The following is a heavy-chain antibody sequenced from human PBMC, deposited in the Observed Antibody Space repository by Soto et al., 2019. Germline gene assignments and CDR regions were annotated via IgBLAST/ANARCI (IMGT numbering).Heavy chain of an antibody. D-gene: IGHD1-1*01. CDR2: IYTSGTT. J-gene: IGHJ4*02. Sequence: QVQLQESGPGLVKPSQTLSLTCSLSGGSISRGHYYXSWIRQHPGKGLEWIGYIYTSGTTFYNPSLKSRVTIAIDKSNNRFSLKLASVTAADTAVYXXAREXXXXTNFIDNWGQGILVTVSS. V-gene: IGHV4-31*02. CDR3: AREXXXXTNFIDN. CDR1: GGSISRGHYY.